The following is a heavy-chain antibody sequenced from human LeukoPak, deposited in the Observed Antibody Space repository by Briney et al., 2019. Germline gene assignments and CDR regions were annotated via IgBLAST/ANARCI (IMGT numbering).Heavy chain of an antibody. D-gene: IGHD6-13*01. Sequence: GGSLRLSCAASGFTFSDYYRSWIRQAPGKGPEWVSYISSSGSTIYYADSVKGRFTISRDNAKNSLYLQMNSLRAEDTAVYYCASGVAAAGTESYWGQGTLVTVSS. CDR3: ASGVAAAGTESY. CDR1: GFTFSDYY. CDR2: ISSSGSTI. J-gene: IGHJ4*02. V-gene: IGHV3-11*01.